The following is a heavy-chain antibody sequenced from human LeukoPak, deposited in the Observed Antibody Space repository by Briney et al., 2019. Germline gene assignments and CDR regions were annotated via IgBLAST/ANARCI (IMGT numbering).Heavy chain of an antibody. Sequence: SETLSLTCTVSGYSISNAYYWGWIRQPPGKGLEWIGSLYRSGSTYYNPSLKSRVTTSVDTSKNRFSLKLTSVTAADTAVYYCARPHYYGSGTKGYYFDYWGQGTLVTVSS. CDR2: LYRSGST. V-gene: IGHV4-38-2*02. CDR1: GYSISNAYY. D-gene: IGHD3-10*01. J-gene: IGHJ4*02. CDR3: ARPHYYGSGTKGYYFDY.